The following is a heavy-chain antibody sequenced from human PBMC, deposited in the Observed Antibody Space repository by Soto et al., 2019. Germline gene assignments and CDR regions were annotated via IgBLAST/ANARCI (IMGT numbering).Heavy chain of an antibody. V-gene: IGHV1-2*02. Sequence: ASVKVSCKASGYTFTGYYMHWVRQAPGQGLEWMGWINPNSGGTNYAQKFQGRVTMTRDTSISTAYMELSRLRSDDAAVYYCARGILGDSSCYYGFDYSGQGTLVTVSS. CDR2: INPNSGGT. J-gene: IGHJ4*02. CDR1: GYTFTGYY. D-gene: IGHD3-22*01. CDR3: ARGILGDSSCYYGFDY.